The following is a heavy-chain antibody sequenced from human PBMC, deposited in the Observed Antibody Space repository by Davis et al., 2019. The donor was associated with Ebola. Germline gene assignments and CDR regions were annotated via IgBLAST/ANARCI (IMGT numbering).Heavy chain of an antibody. V-gene: IGHV1-18*01. Sequence: ASVKVSCKASGYTFTSYGISWVRQAPGQGLEWMGWISAYNGNTNYAQKLQGRVTMTTDTSTSTAYMELRSLRSDDTAVYYGASGGGWLRSDYYYYGMDVWGQGTTVTVSS. CDR1: GYTFTSYG. CDR2: ISAYNGNT. CDR3: ASGGGWLRSDYYYYGMDV. J-gene: IGHJ6*02. D-gene: IGHD5-12*01.